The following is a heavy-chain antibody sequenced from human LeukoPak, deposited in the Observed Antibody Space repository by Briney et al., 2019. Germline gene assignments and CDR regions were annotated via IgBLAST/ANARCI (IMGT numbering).Heavy chain of an antibody. CDR1: GFTFSSYS. D-gene: IGHD6-13*01. CDR2: ISSSSSYI. Sequence: GGSLRLSCAASGFTFSSYSMNWVRQAPGKGLEWVSSISSSSSYIYYADSVKGRFTISRDNAKNSLYLQMNSLRGEDTAVYYCARVVGIAAAGTPHWGQGNLVTVSS. V-gene: IGHV3-21*01. CDR3: ARVVGIAAAGTPH. J-gene: IGHJ4*02.